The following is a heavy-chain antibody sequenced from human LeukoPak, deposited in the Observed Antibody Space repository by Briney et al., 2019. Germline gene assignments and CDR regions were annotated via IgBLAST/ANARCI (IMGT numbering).Heavy chain of an antibody. CDR3: ASLGGVTFAFDI. Sequence: PSQTLSLTCTVSGGSISGGGYYWSWIRQPPGKGLEWIGYIYHSGSTYYNPSLKSRVTISVDRSKNQFSLKLSSVTAADTAVYYCASLGGVTFAFDIWGQGTMVTVSS. CDR1: GGSISGGGYY. V-gene: IGHV4-30-2*01. CDR2: IYHSGST. D-gene: IGHD3-16*01. J-gene: IGHJ3*02.